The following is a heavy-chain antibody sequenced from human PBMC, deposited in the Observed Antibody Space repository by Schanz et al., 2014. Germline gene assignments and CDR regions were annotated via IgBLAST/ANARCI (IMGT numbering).Heavy chain of an antibody. D-gene: IGHD3-22*01. CDR1: GYTFSSYG. CDR2: INGYNGHT. CDR3: ARDDRAYYYGMDV. Sequence: QVQLVQSGAEVKKPGASVKVSCKASGYTFSSYGITWVRQAPGQGLEWMGWINGYNGHTLYAQKFQGRVTMTTDTSTSTSYMELRSLRSDDTAVYYCARDDRAYYYGMDVWGQGTTVTVSS. V-gene: IGHV1-18*01. J-gene: IGHJ6*02.